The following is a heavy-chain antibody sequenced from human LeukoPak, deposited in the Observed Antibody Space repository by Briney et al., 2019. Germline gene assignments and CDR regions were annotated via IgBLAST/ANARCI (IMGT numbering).Heavy chain of an antibody. Sequence: PSETLSLTCTVSGGSISSSSYYWGWIRQPPGKGLEWIGSIYYSGSTYYNPSLKSRVTISVDTSKNQSSLKLSSVTAADAAVYYCARRDGDYWYFDLWGRGTLVTVSS. CDR3: ARRDGDYWYFDL. D-gene: IGHD4-17*01. CDR1: GGSISSSSYY. J-gene: IGHJ2*01. V-gene: IGHV4-39*01. CDR2: IYYSGST.